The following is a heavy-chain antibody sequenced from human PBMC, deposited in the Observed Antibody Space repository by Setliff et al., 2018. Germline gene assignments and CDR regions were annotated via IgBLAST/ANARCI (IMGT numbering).Heavy chain of an antibody. CDR3: RVWVDXIEVDS. D-gene: IGHD3-16*01. V-gene: IGHV4-34*01. Sequence: SETLSLTCAVYGDSFSDYYWSWIRQPPGKGLEWIEEINHTGSPNWIGEINHSGSPNYNPSLKSRVTMSVDTSKNQFSLKLTSVTAADTAVYYCRVWVDXIEVDSWAQGTLVTVSS. CDR2: INHSGSP. CDR1: GDSFSDYY. J-gene: IGHJ4*02.